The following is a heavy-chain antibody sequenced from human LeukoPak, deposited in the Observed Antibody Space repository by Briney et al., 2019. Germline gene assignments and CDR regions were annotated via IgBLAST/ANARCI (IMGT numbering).Heavy chain of an antibody. Sequence: GRSLRLSCAASGFTFSNYGMHWVRQVPGKGLEWVAAIRFDGIRKYYADSVKGRLTISRDNSKNTLYLQMNSLRAEDTAVYYCARDLEDSSPFGAFDVWGQGTMVTVSS. CDR1: GFTFSNYG. D-gene: IGHD3-22*01. J-gene: IGHJ3*01. V-gene: IGHV3-33*01. CDR3: ARDLEDSSPFGAFDV. CDR2: IRFDGIRK.